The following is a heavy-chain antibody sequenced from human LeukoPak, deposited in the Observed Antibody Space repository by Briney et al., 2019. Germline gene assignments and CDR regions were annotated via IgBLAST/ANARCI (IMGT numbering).Heavy chain of an antibody. D-gene: IGHD1-14*01. Sequence: PSETLSLTCAVSGYSISSGYYWGWIRQPPGKGLEWIGSIYHSGSTYYNPSLKSRVTISVDTSKNQFSLKLSSVTAADTAAYYCARGSGTEVDYWGQGTLVTVSS. CDR1: GYSISSGYY. J-gene: IGHJ4*02. CDR2: IYHSGST. V-gene: IGHV4-38-2*01. CDR3: ARGSGTEVDY.